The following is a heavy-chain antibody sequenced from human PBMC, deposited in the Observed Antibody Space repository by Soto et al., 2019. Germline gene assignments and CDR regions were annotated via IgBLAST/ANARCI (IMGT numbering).Heavy chain of an antibody. V-gene: IGHV5-51*01. D-gene: IGHD2-21*02. CDR3: ARLECESSGYCYSPPDV. CDR1: GYSFIIYW. CDR2: VDPSDSDT. J-gene: IGHJ6*02. Sequence: PGESLKISCKASGYSFIIYWIAWVRQMPGKGLEWMGIVDPSDSDTKYSPSFQGQVTISAVKSISTAYLQWSSLKASDTAMYFCARLECESSGYCYSPPDVWGQGTTVTVSS.